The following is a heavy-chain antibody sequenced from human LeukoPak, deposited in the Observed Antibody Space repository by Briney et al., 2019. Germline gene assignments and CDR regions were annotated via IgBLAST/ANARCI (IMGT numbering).Heavy chain of an antibody. CDR1: GFTFSSYW. CDR3: ARDNGGRYDFWSGYQRYYYYYMDV. D-gene: IGHD3-3*01. V-gene: IGHV3-7*01. CDR2: IKQDGSEK. J-gene: IGHJ6*03. Sequence: GGSLRLSCAASGFTFSSYWMSWVRQAPGKGLEWVANIKQDGSEKYYVDSVKGRFTISRDNAKNSLYLQMNSLRAEDTAVYYCARDNGGRYDFWSGYQRYYYYYMDVWGKGTTVTISS.